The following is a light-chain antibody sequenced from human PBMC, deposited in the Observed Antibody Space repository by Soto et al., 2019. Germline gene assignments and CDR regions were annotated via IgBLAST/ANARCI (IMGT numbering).Light chain of an antibody. J-gene: IGKJ1*01. V-gene: IGKV1-5*03. Sequence: DIQMTQSPSTLSASVGDRVTITCRASQSISTYLAWYRHKPGEAPKLLIYKASTLERGVPSRFSGSGSGTDFTLTISSLQPDDFATYYCQQYNSYQWTFGQGTKV. CDR3: QQYNSYQWT. CDR1: QSISTY. CDR2: KAS.